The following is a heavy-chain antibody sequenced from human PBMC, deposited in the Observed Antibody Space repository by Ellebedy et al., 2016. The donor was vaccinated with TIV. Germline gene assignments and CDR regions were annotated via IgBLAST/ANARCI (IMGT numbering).Heavy chain of an antibody. V-gene: IGHV1-8*01. J-gene: IGHJ5*02. CDR1: GYTFTNFN. CDR3: TRGGTMGEYKGFNP. D-gene: IGHD1-1*01. Sequence: AASVTVSCKASGYTFTNFNINWVRQASGQGLEGMGLINPKRGDTVYSQKFQGRVTMTTNTPMNTAYMHLTSLRSEDTAVYCCTRGGTMGEYKGFNPWGRGTLVIVSS. CDR2: INPKRGDT.